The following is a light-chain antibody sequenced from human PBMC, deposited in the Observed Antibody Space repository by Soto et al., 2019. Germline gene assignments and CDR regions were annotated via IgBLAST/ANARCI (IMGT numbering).Light chain of an antibody. CDR1: QDIGDY. V-gene: IGKV1-33*01. Sequence: DVQMTQSPSSLAASVGDRVTITCQASQDIGDYVNWYQQKPGKAPNLLIFDASILERGVPSRFSGSGSGTDFTFTINRLQPEDIATYYCQQYEDLPYTFGQGTQLEIK. CDR2: DAS. CDR3: QQYEDLPYT. J-gene: IGKJ2*01.